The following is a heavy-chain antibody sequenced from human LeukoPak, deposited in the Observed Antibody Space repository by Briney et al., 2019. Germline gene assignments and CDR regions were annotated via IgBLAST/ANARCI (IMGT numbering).Heavy chain of an antibody. Sequence: VSVKVSCRASGYTFTSYGISWVRQAPGQGLEWMGWISAYNGNTNYAQKLQGRVTMTTDTSTSTAYMELRSLRSDDTAVYYCARVPVLLWFGEPHSYFDYWGQGTLVTVSS. CDR3: ARVPVLLWFGEPHSYFDY. CDR2: ISAYNGNT. V-gene: IGHV1-18*04. D-gene: IGHD3-10*01. CDR1: GYTFTSYG. J-gene: IGHJ4*02.